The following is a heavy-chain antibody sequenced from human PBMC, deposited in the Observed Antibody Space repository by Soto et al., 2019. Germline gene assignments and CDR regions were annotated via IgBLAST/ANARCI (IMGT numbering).Heavy chain of an antibody. D-gene: IGHD2-21*02. CDR1: GFSLSTNT. CDR3: ARVATAMTYDF. V-gene: IGHV3-30*04. CDR2: ISNDGRRK. J-gene: IGHJ4*02. Sequence: GGSLRLSXAASGFSLSTNTMHWVRQVPGKGLEWVASISNDGRRKYYADFVKGRFTISRDTANNILYLKMNSLRAEDTSLYYCARVATAMTYDFWGQGTQVTVSS.